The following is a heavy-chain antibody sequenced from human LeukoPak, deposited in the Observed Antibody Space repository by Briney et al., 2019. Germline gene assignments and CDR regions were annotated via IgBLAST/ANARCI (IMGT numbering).Heavy chain of an antibody. CDR3: AKYNYDFWSGYPHYFDY. CDR1: GFTFSSYA. Sequence: GGSLRLSCAASGFTFSSYAMSWVRQAPGKGQEWVSAISGSGGTIYYADSVKGRFTISRDNAKNTLYLQVNSLRAEDTAVYYCAKYNYDFWSGYPHYFDYWGQGTLVTVSS. CDR2: ISGSGGTI. J-gene: IGHJ4*02. V-gene: IGHV3-23*01. D-gene: IGHD3-3*01.